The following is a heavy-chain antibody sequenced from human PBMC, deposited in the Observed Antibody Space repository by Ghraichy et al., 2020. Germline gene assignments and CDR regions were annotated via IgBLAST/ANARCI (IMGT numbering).Heavy chain of an antibody. CDR1: GLTFSSYA. Sequence: GGSLRLSCAASGLTFSSYAMHWVRQAPGKGLEWVAVISHDGSIKDYADSVKGRFTISRDDFKNTLYLQMNSLRAEDTAVYYCARSRVPTAMSPFDYWGQGTLVTVSS. CDR2: ISHDGSIK. V-gene: IGHV3-30*04. CDR3: ARSRVPTAMSPFDY. D-gene: IGHD2-2*01. J-gene: IGHJ4*02.